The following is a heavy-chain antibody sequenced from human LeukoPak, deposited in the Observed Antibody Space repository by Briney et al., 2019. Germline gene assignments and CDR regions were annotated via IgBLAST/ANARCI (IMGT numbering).Heavy chain of an antibody. V-gene: IGHV3-33*01. CDR3: ARDDSSDQYFQH. CDR1: GFTFSSYG. Sequence: GRSLRLSCAASGFTFSSYGMHWVRQAPGKGLEWMAVIWYDGSNKYYADSVKGRFTISRDNSKNTLYLQMNSLRAEDTAVYYCARDDSSDQYFQHWGQGTLVTVSS. CDR2: IWYDGSNK. D-gene: IGHD3-22*01. J-gene: IGHJ1*01.